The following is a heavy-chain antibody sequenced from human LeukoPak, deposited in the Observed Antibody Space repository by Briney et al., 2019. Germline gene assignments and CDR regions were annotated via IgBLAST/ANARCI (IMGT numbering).Heavy chain of an antibody. CDR3: ASGAPSYCSGGSCYRGFDY. CDR1: GYTFTSYY. J-gene: IGHJ4*02. CDR2: INPNSGGT. V-gene: IGHV1-2*06. D-gene: IGHD2-15*01. Sequence: ASVKVSCKASGYTFTSYYMHWVRQAPGQGLEWMGRINPNSGGTNYAQKFQGRVTMTRDTSISTAYMELSRLRSDDTAVYYCASGAPSYCSGGSCYRGFDYWGQGTLVTVSS.